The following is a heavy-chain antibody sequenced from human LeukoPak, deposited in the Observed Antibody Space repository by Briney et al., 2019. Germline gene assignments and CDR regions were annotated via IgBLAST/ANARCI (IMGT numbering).Heavy chain of an antibody. CDR1: GGTFSSYA. D-gene: IGHD6-25*01. V-gene: IGHV1-69*01. CDR3: ASSAVHGDAFDI. J-gene: IGHJ3*02. CDR2: IIPIFGTA. Sequence: ASVKVSCKASGGTFSSYAISWVRQAPGQGLEWMGGIIPIFGTANYAQKFQGRVTITADESTSTAYIELSSLRSEDTAVYYCASSAVHGDAFDIWGQGTMVTVSS.